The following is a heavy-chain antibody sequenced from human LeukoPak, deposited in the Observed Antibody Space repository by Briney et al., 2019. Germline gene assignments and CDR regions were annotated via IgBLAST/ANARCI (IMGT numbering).Heavy chain of an antibody. CDR3: ARGGSLRFLEWLAPASAEYFQH. D-gene: IGHD3-3*01. Sequence: SETLSLTCSVSGGSVGSAGYYWAWIRQPPGKGLEWIGEINHSGSTNYNPSLKSRVTISVDTSKNQFSLKLSSVTAADTAVYYCARGGSLRFLEWLAPASAEYFQHWARAPWSPSPQ. V-gene: IGHV4-34*01. CDR2: INHSGST. CDR1: GGSVGSAGYY. J-gene: IGHJ1*01.